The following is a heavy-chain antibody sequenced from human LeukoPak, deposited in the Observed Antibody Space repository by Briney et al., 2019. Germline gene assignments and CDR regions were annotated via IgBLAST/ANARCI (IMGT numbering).Heavy chain of an antibody. Sequence: GRSLRLSCAASGFTFSSYAMHWVRQAPGKGLEWVAVISYDGSNKYYADSVKGRFTISRDNSKNTLYLQMNSLRAEDTAVYYCARASHAYSSGWYDLGYWGQGTLVTVSS. J-gene: IGHJ4*02. CDR2: ISYDGSNK. D-gene: IGHD6-19*01. V-gene: IGHV3-30-3*01. CDR1: GFTFSSYA. CDR3: ARASHAYSSGWYDLGY.